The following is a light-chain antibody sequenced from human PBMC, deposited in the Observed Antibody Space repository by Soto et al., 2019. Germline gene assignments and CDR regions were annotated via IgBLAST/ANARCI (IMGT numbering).Light chain of an antibody. CDR2: EVT. CDR3: CSYAGSSSDA. CDR1: SSDVGSYDL. J-gene: IGLJ1*01. V-gene: IGLV2-23*02. Sequence: QSGLTQPASVSGSPGQSITISCTGTSSDVGSYDLVSWYQQHPRKAPKLMIYEVTKRPSGVSNRFSGSKSGNTASLTISGLQAEDEADYYCCSYAGSSSDAVGTGTKVTVL.